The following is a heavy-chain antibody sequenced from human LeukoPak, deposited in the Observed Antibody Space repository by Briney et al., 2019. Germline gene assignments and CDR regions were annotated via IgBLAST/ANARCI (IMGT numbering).Heavy chain of an antibody. CDR1: GGSISSYY. Sequence: SETLSLTCTVSGGSISSYYWSWIRQPPGKGLEWIGYIYYSGSTNYNPSLKSRVTISVDTSKNQFSLKLSSVTAADTAVYYCAREAIVVVPAAISDYYYYYMDVWGKGTTVTVSS. CDR2: IYYSGST. CDR3: AREAIVVVPAAISDYYYYYMDV. J-gene: IGHJ6*03. V-gene: IGHV4-59*01. D-gene: IGHD2-2*02.